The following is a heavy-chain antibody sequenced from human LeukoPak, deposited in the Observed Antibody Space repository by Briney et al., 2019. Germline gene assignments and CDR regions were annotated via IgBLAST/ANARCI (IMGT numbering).Heavy chain of an antibody. CDR3: TRYLWFGELSHFDY. D-gene: IGHD3-10*01. J-gene: IGHJ4*02. V-gene: IGHV3-49*04. CDR2: TRSKAYGGTI. Sequence: GGSLRLSCTASGFTFGDYAMSWVRQAPGKGLEWVGFTRSKAYGGTIEYAASVKGRFTISRDDSKSIAYLQMNSLKTEDTAVYYCTRYLWFGELSHFDYWGQGTLVTVSS. CDR1: GFTFGDYA.